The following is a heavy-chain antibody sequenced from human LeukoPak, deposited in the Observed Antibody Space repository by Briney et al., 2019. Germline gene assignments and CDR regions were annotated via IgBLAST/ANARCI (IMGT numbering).Heavy chain of an antibody. CDR1: GFTVSRNY. D-gene: IGHD6-19*01. CDR3: ARAPIAVAAHDAFDI. V-gene: IGHV3-66*01. CDR2: IYSGGST. Sequence: GGSLRLSCAASGFTVSRNYMSWVRQAPGKGLEWVSVIYSGGSTYYADSVKGRFTISRDNSKNTLYLQMNSLRAEDTAVYYCARAPIAVAAHDAFDIWGQGTMVTVSS. J-gene: IGHJ3*02.